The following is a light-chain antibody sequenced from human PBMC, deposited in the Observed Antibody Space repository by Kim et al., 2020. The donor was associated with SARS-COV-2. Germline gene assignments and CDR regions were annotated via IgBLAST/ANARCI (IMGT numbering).Light chain of an antibody. CDR3: QQFGSSPRT. V-gene: IGKV3-15*01. CDR2: GAS. Sequence: SVAPGERATLSCRASQSVSSNLAWYQQKPGQAPRLLIYGASTRATGIPARFSGSGSGTEFTLTISSLQSEDFAVYYCQQFGSSPRTCGQGTKLEI. CDR1: QSVSSN. J-gene: IGKJ2*01.